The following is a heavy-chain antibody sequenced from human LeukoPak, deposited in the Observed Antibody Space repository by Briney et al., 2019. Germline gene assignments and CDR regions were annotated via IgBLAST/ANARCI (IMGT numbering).Heavy chain of an antibody. CDR1: GFTFSSYE. J-gene: IGHJ4*02. V-gene: IGHV3-48*03. D-gene: IGHD1-14*01. CDR2: ISSSGSTI. CDR3: ARAREPMGDFDY. Sequence: PGGSLRLSCAASGFTFSSYEMNWVRQAPGKGLEWVSYISSSGSTIYYADSVKGRFTISRDNAKNSLYLQMNSLRAEDTAVYYCARAREPMGDFDYWGQGTLVTVSS.